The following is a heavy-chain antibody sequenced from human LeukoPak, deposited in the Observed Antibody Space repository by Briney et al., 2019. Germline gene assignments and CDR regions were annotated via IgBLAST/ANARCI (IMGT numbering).Heavy chain of an antibody. Sequence: ASVKVSCKASGYTFTSYGNNWVRQAPGQGLEWMGWICAYNGNTNYAQKLQGRVTMTTETSTSTAYMELRRLRSDDTAVYYCASDSLWSYDILTGHYGGDGYFQHWGQGTLVTVSS. CDR3: ASDSLWSYDILTGHYGGDGYFQH. D-gene: IGHD3-9*01. CDR1: GYTFTSYG. CDR2: ICAYNGNT. J-gene: IGHJ1*01. V-gene: IGHV1-18*01.